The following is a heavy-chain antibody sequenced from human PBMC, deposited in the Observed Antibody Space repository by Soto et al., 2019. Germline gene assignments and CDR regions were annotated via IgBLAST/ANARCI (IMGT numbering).Heavy chain of an antibody. D-gene: IGHD3-22*01. J-gene: IGHJ5*02. Sequence: AASVKVSCKASGYSFATSGISWVRQAPGQGLXXXXXXXXXXXXXXXXXXXXXXVTMTTDTSTSTAYLELRSLRSDDTAVYYCARAGHYYDSSGYATWGQGTLVTVSS. CDR3: ARAGHYYDSSGYAT. CDR1: GYSFATSG. CDR2: XXXXXXXX. V-gene: IGHV1-18*01.